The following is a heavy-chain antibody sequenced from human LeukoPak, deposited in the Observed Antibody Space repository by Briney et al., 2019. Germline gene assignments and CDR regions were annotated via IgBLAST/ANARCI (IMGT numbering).Heavy chain of an antibody. V-gene: IGHV4-34*01. CDR1: GGSSSDYY. Sequence: PSETLSLTCTVYGGSSSDYYWTWIRQPPGKGLEWIGEISHVGITNYSPSVQSRIKISIDPSNNQVSLKLTSLTAADTAVYYCARVIVPYYFDYWGQGTLVTVSS. D-gene: IGHD2-15*01. J-gene: IGHJ4*02. CDR2: ISHVGIT. CDR3: ARVIVPYYFDY.